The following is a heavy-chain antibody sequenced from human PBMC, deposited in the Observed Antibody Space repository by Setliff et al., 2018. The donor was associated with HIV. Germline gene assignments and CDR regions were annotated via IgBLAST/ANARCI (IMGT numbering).Heavy chain of an antibody. CDR3: AREYYYDSSGYYYYYYMDV. D-gene: IGHD3-22*01. V-gene: IGHV1-18*01. J-gene: IGHJ6*03. CDR1: GYTFTSYG. Sequence: GASVKVSCKASGYTFTSYGISWVRQAPGQGLEWMGWISAYNGNTNYAQKLQGRVTMTTDTSTSTAYMELRSLRSDDTAVYYCAREYYYDSSGYYYYYYMDVWGKGTTVTVS. CDR2: ISAYNGNT.